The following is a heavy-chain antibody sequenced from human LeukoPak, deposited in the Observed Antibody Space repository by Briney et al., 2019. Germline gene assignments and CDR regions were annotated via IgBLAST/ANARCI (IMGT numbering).Heavy chain of an antibody. D-gene: IGHD6-6*01. CDR3: AKHQLVLDEGFDYYYYYMDV. CDR2: ISGSGGST. J-gene: IGHJ6*03. Sequence: PGGSLRLSCAASGFTFSSYAMSWVRQAPGKGLEWVSAISGSGGSTYYADSVKGRFTISRDNSKNTLYLQMNSLRAEDTAVYYCAKHQLVLDEGFDYYYYYMDVWGKGTTVTVSS. CDR1: GFTFSSYA. V-gene: IGHV3-23*01.